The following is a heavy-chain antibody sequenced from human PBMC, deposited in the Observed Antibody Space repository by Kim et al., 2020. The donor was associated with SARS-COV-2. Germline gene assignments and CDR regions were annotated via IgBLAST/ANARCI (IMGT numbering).Heavy chain of an antibody. CDR2: INTNTGNP. J-gene: IGHJ3*02. D-gene: IGHD1-26*01. CDR3: ASHPSPGGHGYAFDI. CDR1: GYTFTSYA. Sequence: ASVKVSCKASGYTFTSYAMNWVRQAPGQGLEWMGWINTNTGNPTYAQGFTGRFVFSLDTSVSTAYLQISSLKAEDTAVYYCASHPSPGGHGYAFDIWGQGTMVTVSS. V-gene: IGHV7-4-1*02.